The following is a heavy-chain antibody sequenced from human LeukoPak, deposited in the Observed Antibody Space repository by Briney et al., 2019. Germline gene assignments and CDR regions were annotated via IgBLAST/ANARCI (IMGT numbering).Heavy chain of an antibody. CDR2: ISYDGSNK. D-gene: IGHD6-19*01. J-gene: IGHJ5*02. Sequence: GGSLRLSCAASGFTFSSYAMHWVRQAPGKGLEWVAVISYDGSNKYYADSVRGRFTISRDNSKNTLYLQMNSLRAEDTAVYYCAREDIAVAGTYFDPWGQGTLVTVSS. CDR1: GFTFSSYA. V-gene: IGHV3-30-3*01. CDR3: AREDIAVAGTYFDP.